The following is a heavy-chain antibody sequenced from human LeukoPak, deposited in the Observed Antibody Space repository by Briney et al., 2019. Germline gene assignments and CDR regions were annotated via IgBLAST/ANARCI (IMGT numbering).Heavy chain of an antibody. J-gene: IGHJ6*02. V-gene: IGHV3-7*03. CDR3: AKELSQQLVYYYYYGMDV. D-gene: IGHD6-13*01. Sequence: GGSLRLSCAASGFNFSSYWMTWVRQAPGKGLEWVANIKQDGSEKYYVDSVKGRFTISRDNAKNTLYLQMNSLRAEDTAVYYCAKELSQQLVYYYYYGMDVWGQGTTVTVSS. CDR2: IKQDGSEK. CDR1: GFNFSSYW.